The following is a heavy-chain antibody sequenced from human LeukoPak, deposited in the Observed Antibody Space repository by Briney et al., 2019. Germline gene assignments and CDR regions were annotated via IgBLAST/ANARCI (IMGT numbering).Heavy chain of an antibody. CDR1: GGSISDLY. Sequence: SETLSLTCTVSGGSISDLYWSWIRQSPGKGLEWIGHIHYGGSTNYNPSLKSRVTISVDTSKNQFSLKLSSVTAADTAVYYCAARSDFDSSGAHDYWGQGTLVTVSS. CDR2: IHYGGST. CDR3: AARSDFDSSGAHDY. V-gene: IGHV4-59*01. J-gene: IGHJ4*02. D-gene: IGHD3-22*01.